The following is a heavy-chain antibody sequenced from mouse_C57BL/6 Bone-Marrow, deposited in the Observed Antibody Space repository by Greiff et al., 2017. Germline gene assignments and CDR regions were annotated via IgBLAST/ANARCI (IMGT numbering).Heavy chain of an antibody. D-gene: IGHD2-2*01. V-gene: IGHV5-2*01. J-gene: IGHJ4*01. CDR1: EYEFPSHD. CDR2: INSDGGST. CDR3: ARHGYDYYGMDY. Sequence: EVQVVESGGGLVQPGESLKLSCESNEYEFPSHDMSWVRKTPGKRLELVAAINSDGGSTYYPDTMERRFNISRDNAKQTLYLQMSSLRAEDTALYYCARHGYDYYGMDYWGQGTAVTVSS.